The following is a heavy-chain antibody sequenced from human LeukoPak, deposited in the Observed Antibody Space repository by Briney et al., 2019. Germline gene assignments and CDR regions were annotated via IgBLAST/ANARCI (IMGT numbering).Heavy chain of an antibody. Sequence: PGGSLRLSCAASGFTFSRYWMHWVRQAPGKGLVWVSCIKSDGSSTSIADSAKGRFTISRDNAKNTVYLQMNSLRAEDTAVYYCVRDNRSYNFDYWGRGTLVTVSS. CDR1: GFTFSRYW. J-gene: IGHJ4*02. CDR2: IKSDGSST. CDR3: VRDNRSYNFDY. D-gene: IGHD1-26*01. V-gene: IGHV3-74*01.